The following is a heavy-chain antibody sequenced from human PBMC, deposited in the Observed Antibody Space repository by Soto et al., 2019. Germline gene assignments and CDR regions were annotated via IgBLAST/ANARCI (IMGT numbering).Heavy chain of an antibody. D-gene: IGHD5-18*01. Sequence: QVQLVEAGGGVVQPGRSLRLSCAASGFTFSTYGMHWVRQAPGKGLEWVAVISYDGSNKYYADSVKGRFTISRDNSKNKLYLQMSSQRAEDTAVYYCAQGFAYSVIDYWGQGTLVTVSS. CDR1: GFTFSTYG. CDR2: ISYDGSNK. CDR3: AQGFAYSVIDY. J-gene: IGHJ4*02. V-gene: IGHV3-30*18.